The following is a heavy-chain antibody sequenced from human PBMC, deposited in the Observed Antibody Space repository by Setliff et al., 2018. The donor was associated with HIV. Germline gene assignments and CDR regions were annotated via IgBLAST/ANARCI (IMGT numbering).Heavy chain of an antibody. Sequence: QPGGSLRLSCAASGFPFTNYWMNWVRQAPGKGLEWVANIKTDGSEKYYVDSVRGRFTISRDNAKNSLYLQMNSLRAEDTAVYYCAGSRGYFVQAGWGQGTLVTVSS. CDR3: AGSRGYFVQAG. J-gene: IGHJ4*02. CDR1: GFPFTNYW. D-gene: IGHD3-22*01. V-gene: IGHV3-7*01. CDR2: IKTDGSEK.